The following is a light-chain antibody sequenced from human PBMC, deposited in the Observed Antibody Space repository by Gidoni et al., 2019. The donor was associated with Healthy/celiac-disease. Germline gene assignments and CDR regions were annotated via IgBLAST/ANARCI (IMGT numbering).Light chain of an antibody. CDR2: GAS. CDR3: QQYNNWPPLT. Sequence: EIVMTQSPATLSVSPGERATLSCRASQSVSSNLAWYQQKPGQAPRLLIYGASTRATGIPARFSGSGSGTEFTLTISSLQSEDFAVYYCQQYNNWPPLTFGGRTKVEIK. J-gene: IGKJ4*01. V-gene: IGKV3-15*01. CDR1: QSVSSN.